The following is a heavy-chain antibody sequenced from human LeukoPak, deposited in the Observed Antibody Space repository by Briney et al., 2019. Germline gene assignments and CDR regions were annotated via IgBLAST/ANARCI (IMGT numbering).Heavy chain of an antibody. CDR1: GGSISSYY. J-gene: IGHJ5*02. V-gene: IGHV4-59*08. CDR3: ARLTQWLEQNWFDP. Sequence: SETLSLTCTVSGGSISSYYWSWIRQPPGKGLEWIGYIYYSGSTNYNPSLKSRVTISVDTSKNQFSLKLSSVTAADTAVYYCARLTQWLEQNWFDPWGQGTLVTVSS. D-gene: IGHD6-19*01. CDR2: IYYSGST.